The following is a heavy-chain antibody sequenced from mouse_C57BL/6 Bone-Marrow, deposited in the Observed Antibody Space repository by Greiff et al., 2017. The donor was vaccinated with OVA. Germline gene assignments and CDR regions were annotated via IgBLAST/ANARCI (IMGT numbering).Heavy chain of an antibody. D-gene: IGHD2-3*01. Sequence: VMLVESGPELVKPGASVKISCKASGYAFSSSWMNWVKQRPGKGLEWIGRIYPGDGDTNYNGKFKGKATLTADKSSSPAYMQLSSLTSEDSAVYFCARDGYYVAYWGQGTLVTVSA. CDR3: ARDGYYVAY. V-gene: IGHV1-82*01. CDR2: IYPGDGDT. J-gene: IGHJ3*01. CDR1: GYAFSSSW.